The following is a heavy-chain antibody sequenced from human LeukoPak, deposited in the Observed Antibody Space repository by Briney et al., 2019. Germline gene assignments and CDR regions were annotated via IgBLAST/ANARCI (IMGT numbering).Heavy chain of an antibody. V-gene: IGHV4-59*01. CDR3: AAGSYGDDSTGAFDI. CDR1: DDSITMYY. J-gene: IGHJ3*02. D-gene: IGHD4-17*01. CDR2: VDHTGSA. Sequence: SETLSLTCSVSDDSITMYYWTWIRQPPGKGLEWIGYVDHTGSANFNPSLNGRVSISRDTTKNLFSLRLRSVTAADTAVYYCAAGSYGDDSTGAFDIWGQGTMVTVSS.